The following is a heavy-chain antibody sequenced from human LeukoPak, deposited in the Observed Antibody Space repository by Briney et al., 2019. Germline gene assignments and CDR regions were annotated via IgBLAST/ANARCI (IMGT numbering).Heavy chain of an antibody. CDR1: GYTFTSYG. V-gene: IGHV1-18*01. Sequence: ASVKVSCKASGYTFTSYGISWVRQAPGQGLEWMGWISAYNGNTNYAQKLQGRVTMTTDTSTSTAYMELRSLRSDDTAVYYCARDLGGPTYYDFWSGYYPRSCYYYGMDVWGQGTTVTVSS. J-gene: IGHJ6*02. CDR3: ARDLGGPTYYDFWSGYYPRSCYYYGMDV. D-gene: IGHD3-3*01. CDR2: ISAYNGNT.